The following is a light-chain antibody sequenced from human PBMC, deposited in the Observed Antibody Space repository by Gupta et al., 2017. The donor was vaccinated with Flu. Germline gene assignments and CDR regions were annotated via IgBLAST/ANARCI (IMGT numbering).Light chain of an antibody. CDR3: HSADTSCGYEV. Sequence: GQTTRITCSGAALANKYAYWYQQRPGQAPVLLMYKESERPSGIPERFSGSSSGTTVTLTINGVQAEDEADYYCHSADTSCGYEVFGTGTKVTVL. V-gene: IGLV3-25*03. CDR2: KES. J-gene: IGLJ1*01. CDR1: ALANKY.